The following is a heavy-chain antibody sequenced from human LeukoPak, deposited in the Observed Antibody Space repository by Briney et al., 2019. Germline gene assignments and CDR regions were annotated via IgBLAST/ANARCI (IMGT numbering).Heavy chain of an antibody. V-gene: IGHV1-18*01. Sequence: ASVKVSLKASGYTFTSYGNRLGRQAPGQGLEWMVWNSGYNGNTNYAKQRQGRVTLTTDTTTSTAYMELRSMKSDGTGVYYCAREAVRGVVLGTQLRVDYWRQGTLVTVS. CDR1: GYTFTSYG. D-gene: IGHD3-3*01. CDR3: AREAVRGVVLGTQLRVDY. J-gene: IGHJ4*02. CDR2: NSGYNGNT.